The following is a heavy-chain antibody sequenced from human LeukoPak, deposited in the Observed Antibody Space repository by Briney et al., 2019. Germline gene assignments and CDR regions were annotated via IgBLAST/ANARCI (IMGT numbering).Heavy chain of an antibody. V-gene: IGHV4-4*09. D-gene: IGHD2-15*01. CDR3: AGRGHRYSRD. CDR1: GDSVTSGY. CDR2: IYDSGIT. J-gene: IGHJ1*01. Sequence: KPSETLSLTCTVSGDSVTSGYWSWIRQPPGKGLEWIGYIYDSGITDYNPSLKSRLTISVYTSNNQFSLNLSSVTAADTAVYYCAGRGHRYSRDWGQGILVTASS.